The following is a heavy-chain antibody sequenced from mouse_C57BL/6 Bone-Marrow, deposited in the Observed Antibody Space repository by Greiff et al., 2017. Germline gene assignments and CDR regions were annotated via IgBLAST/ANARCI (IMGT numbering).Heavy chain of an antibody. CDR3: ARKDYDLYYAMDY. CDR2: IYPGSGST. J-gene: IGHJ4*01. D-gene: IGHD2-4*01. V-gene: IGHV1-55*01. CDR1: GYTFTSYW. Sequence: QVQLKESGAELVKPGASVKMSCKASGYTFTSYWITWVKQRPGQGLEWIGDIYPGSGSTNYNEKFKSKATLTVDTSSSTAYMQLSSLTSEDSAVYYCARKDYDLYYAMDYWGQGTSVTVSS.